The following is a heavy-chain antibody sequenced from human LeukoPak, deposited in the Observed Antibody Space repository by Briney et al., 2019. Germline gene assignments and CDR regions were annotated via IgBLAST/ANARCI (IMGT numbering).Heavy chain of an antibody. CDR3: AKTSMIVVVMPPDY. J-gene: IGHJ4*02. CDR1: GFTFSSYG. D-gene: IGHD3-22*01. V-gene: IGHV3-33*06. CDR2: IWYDGSNK. Sequence: GGSLRLSCAASGFTFSSYGMHWVRQAPGKGLEGVAVIWYDGSNKYYADSVKGRFTISRDNSKNTLYLQMNSLRAEDTAVYYCAKTSMIVVVMPPDYWGQGTLVTVSS.